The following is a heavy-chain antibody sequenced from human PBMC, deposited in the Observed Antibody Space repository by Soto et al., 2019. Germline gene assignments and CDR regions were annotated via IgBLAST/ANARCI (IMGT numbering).Heavy chain of an antibody. Sequence: LRLSCAASGFSFNSYAMSWVRQAPGRGLEWVSTVSAGGANTAYADSVKGRFTISRDNSKNTLYLQMNSLRGDDTAFYYCAKERYCSATSCYGGFDIWGQGTVVTVSS. D-gene: IGHD2-2*01. CDR2: VSAGGANT. V-gene: IGHV3-23*01. J-gene: IGHJ3*02. CDR3: AKERYCSATSCYGGFDI. CDR1: GFSFNSYA.